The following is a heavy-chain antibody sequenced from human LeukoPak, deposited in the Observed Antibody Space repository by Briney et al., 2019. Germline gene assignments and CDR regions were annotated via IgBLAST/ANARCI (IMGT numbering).Heavy chain of an antibody. CDR1: GGSISSSRYY. CDR2: IYYSGNT. Sequence: TSETLSLTCTVSGGSISSSRYYWGWIRQPPGKGLEWIGSIYYSGNTYHNPSLKSRVTISVDTSKNQFSLKLSSVTAADTAVYYCASLDNDGYFDYWGQGTLVTVSS. V-gene: IGHV4-39*07. J-gene: IGHJ4*02. CDR3: ASLDNDGYFDY. D-gene: IGHD2-8*01.